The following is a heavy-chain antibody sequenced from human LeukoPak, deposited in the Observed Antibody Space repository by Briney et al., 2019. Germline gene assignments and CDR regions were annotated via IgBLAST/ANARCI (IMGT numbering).Heavy chain of an antibody. Sequence: GGSLRLSCAASGFTFSSYWMNWVRQAPGKGLVWVSRIASDGSSTTYADSVKGRFSISRDNAKNTLYLQMNSLRAEDSAVYYCVSLDGVYYYHMDVWGQGTTVIVSS. J-gene: IGHJ6*02. CDR2: IASDGSST. CDR1: GFTFSSYW. V-gene: IGHV3-74*01. D-gene: IGHD3/OR15-3a*01. CDR3: VSLDGVYYYHMDV.